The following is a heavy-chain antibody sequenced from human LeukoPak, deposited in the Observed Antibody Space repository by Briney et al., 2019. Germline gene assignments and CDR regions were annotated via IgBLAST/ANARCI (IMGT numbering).Heavy chain of an antibody. Sequence: NPSETLSLTCTVSGGSISSYYWSWIRQPPGKGLEWIGYIYYSGSTNYNPSLKSRVTISVDTSKNQFSLKLSSVTAADTAVYYCARDKHGYGDYGGWFDPWGQGTLVTVSS. CDR2: IYYSGST. CDR3: ARDKHGYGDYGGWFDP. J-gene: IGHJ5*02. D-gene: IGHD4-17*01. V-gene: IGHV4-59*01. CDR1: GGSISSYY.